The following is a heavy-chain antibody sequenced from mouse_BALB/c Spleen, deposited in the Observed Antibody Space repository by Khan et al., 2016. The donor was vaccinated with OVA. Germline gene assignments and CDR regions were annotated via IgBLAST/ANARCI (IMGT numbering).Heavy chain of an antibody. CDR3: ARTARIKY. CDR1: GYSITSGYG. J-gene: IGHJ2*01. V-gene: IGHV3-1*02. D-gene: IGHD1-2*01. CDR2: IRYSGST. Sequence: EVQLQESGPGLVKPSQSLSLTCTVTGYSITSGYGCNLNRQSPGNKLECMGYIRYSGSTNYNPSLKSRTSITRDTSKNQFFLQLNAVTTEDTATYYYARTARIKYWGQGTTLTVSS.